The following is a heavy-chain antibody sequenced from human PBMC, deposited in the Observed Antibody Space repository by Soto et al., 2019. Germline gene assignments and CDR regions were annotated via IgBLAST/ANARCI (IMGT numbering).Heavy chain of an antibody. Sequence: HPGGSLRLSCAASGFTFSSYSMNWVRQAPGKGLEWVSYISSSSSTIYYADSVKGRFTISRDNAKNSLYLQMNSLRDEDTAVYYCAREGYRYNWNDARYYYYGMDVWGQGTTVTVSS. CDR1: GFTFSSYS. V-gene: IGHV3-48*02. CDR3: AREGYRYNWNDARYYYYGMDV. CDR2: ISSSSSTI. J-gene: IGHJ6*02. D-gene: IGHD1-1*01.